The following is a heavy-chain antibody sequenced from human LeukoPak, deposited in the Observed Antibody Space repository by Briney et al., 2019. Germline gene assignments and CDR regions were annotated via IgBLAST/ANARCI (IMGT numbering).Heavy chain of an antibody. J-gene: IGHJ5*02. CDR3: ARSYDSSGNNWFDP. CDR1: GFTFSSYA. CDR2: IYYSGST. D-gene: IGHD3-22*01. Sequence: GSLRLSCAASGFTFSSYAMSWIRQPPGKGLEWIGYIYYSGSTNYNPSLKSRVTISVDTSKNQFSLKLSSVTAADTAVYYCARSYDSSGNNWFDPWGQGTLVTVSS. V-gene: IGHV4-59*01.